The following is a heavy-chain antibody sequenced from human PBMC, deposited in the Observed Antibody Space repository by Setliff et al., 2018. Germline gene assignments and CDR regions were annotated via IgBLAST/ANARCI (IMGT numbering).Heavy chain of an antibody. V-gene: IGHV3-48*01. Sequence: GGSLRLSCVTSGFTFSNYGMTWVRRAPGKGLEWISYISTSSTIIYYADSVKGRFDISRDSSKNTVYLQMNSLTAEDTAMYYCATLSKDLNYWGQGTLVTVSS. J-gene: IGHJ4*02. CDR1: GFTFSNYG. D-gene: IGHD3-3*01. CDR3: ATLSKDLNY. CDR2: ISTSSTII.